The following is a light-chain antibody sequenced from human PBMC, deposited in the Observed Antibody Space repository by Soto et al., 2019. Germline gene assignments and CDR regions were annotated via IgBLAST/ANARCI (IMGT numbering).Light chain of an antibody. J-gene: IGLJ2*01. Sequence: QSVLTQPPSVSGAPGQRVTISCTGSSSNIGAGYDVHWYQQLPGTAPKLLIYGNSNRPSGVPDRFSGSKSGTSASLAITGLQAEDEADYYCQSYDSSHVVFGGGTKLTLL. V-gene: IGLV1-40*01. CDR1: SSNIGAGYD. CDR2: GNS. CDR3: QSYDSSHVV.